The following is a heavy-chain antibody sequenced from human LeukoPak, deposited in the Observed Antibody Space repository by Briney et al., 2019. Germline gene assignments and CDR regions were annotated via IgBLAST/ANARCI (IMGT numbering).Heavy chain of an antibody. CDR1: GDSISSSSYY. CDR2: IHYSGST. Sequence: KPSETLSLTCTVSGDSISSSSYYWGWIRQPPGKGLEWIGSIHYSGSTYYNPSLKSRVTISVDTSKNHFSLKLSSVTAADTAVYYCASGWYEEHFDYWGQGTLVTVSS. J-gene: IGHJ4*02. V-gene: IGHV4-39*02. D-gene: IGHD6-19*01. CDR3: ASGWYEEHFDY.